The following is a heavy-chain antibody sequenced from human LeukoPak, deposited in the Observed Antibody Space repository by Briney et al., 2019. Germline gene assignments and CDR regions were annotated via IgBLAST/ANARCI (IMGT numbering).Heavy chain of an antibody. Sequence: PGGSLRLSCAASGFTFSDYYMSWIRQAPGKGLEWVSYISSSSSYTNYADSVKGRFTISRDNAKNSLYLQMNSLRAEDTAVYYCARVYSGLLGAFDIWGQGTMVTVSS. D-gene: IGHD2-15*01. CDR2: ISSSSSYT. V-gene: IGHV3-11*05. CDR1: GFTFSDYY. J-gene: IGHJ3*02. CDR3: ARVYSGLLGAFDI.